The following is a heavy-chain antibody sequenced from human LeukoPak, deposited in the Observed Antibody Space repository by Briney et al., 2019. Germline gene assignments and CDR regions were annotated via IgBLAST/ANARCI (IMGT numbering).Heavy chain of an antibody. J-gene: IGHJ4*02. Sequence: SVKVSCKASGGTFSSYSISWVRQAPGQGLEWMGGIIPIFGTANYAQKFQGRVTITADESTSTAYMELSSMRYEDTAVYYCAREDGYDSSGYTPEFDYWGQGTLVTVSS. V-gene: IGHV1-69*13. CDR1: GGTFSSYS. CDR3: AREDGYDSSGYTPEFDY. CDR2: IIPIFGTA. D-gene: IGHD3-22*01.